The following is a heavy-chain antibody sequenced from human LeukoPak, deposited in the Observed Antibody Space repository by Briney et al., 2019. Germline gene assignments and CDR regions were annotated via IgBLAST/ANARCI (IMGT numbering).Heavy chain of an antibody. CDR1: GYTFTSYY. J-gene: IGHJ4*02. V-gene: IGHV1-46*01. D-gene: IGHD4-23*01. CDR3: AGDFYGGTPYFDY. Sequence: ASVKVSCKASGYTFTSYYMHWVRQAPGQGLEWMGIINPSGGSASYAQKFQGRVTMTRDTSTSIVYMELSSLRSEDTAVYYCAGDFYGGTPYFDYWGQGTLVTVSS. CDR2: INPSGGSA.